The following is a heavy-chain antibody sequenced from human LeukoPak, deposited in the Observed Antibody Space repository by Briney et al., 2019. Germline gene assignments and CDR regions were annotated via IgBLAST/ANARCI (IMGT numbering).Heavy chain of an antibody. J-gene: IGHJ4*02. V-gene: IGHV1-3*01. CDR3: VRGECGDTCYPGGY. CDR1: GYTFTRYV. D-gene: IGHD2-21*02. Sequence: ASVKVSCKASGYTFTRYVVHWVRQAPGQRPEWMGWINAGNGGTKYSQNFQGRVTITWDRSANTAYMELSSLTSEDTALCYCVRGECGDTCYPGGYWGQGTLVAVS. CDR2: INAGNGGT.